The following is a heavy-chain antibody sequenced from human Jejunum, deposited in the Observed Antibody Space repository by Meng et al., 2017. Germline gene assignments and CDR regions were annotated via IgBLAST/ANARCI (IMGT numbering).Heavy chain of an antibody. D-gene: IGHD5-12*01. Sequence: SLKISCAASGFNFYDSAMDWVRHAPGKGLEWVAAILWNSRNIYYADSVKGRFRISRDNANNPLYLQMNSLSADDTAMYYCARDGDIGPNGFDYWGQGTVVTVSS. V-gene: IGHV3-9*01. J-gene: IGHJ4*02. CDR1: GFNFYDSA. CDR3: ARDGDIGPNGFDY. CDR2: ILWNSRNI.